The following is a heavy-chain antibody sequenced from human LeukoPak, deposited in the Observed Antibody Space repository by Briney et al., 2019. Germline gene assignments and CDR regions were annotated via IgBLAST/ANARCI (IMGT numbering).Heavy chain of an antibody. CDR2: VFYSGST. CDR1: GGSISSARHY. J-gene: IGHJ5*02. CDR3: ARLSGLNWFDP. Sequence: SETLSLTCTVSGGSISSARHYWGWIRQPPGKGLEWIGSVFYSGSTNYNPSLKSRVTISVDTSKNQFSLKLSSVTAADTAVCYCARLSGLNWFDPWGQGTLVTVSS. D-gene: IGHD1-14*01. V-gene: IGHV4-39*07.